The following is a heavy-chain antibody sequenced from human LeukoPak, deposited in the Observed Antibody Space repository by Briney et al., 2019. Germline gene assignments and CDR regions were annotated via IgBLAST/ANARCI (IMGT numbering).Heavy chain of an antibody. CDR2: IYYSGST. Sequence: SETLSLTCTVSGGSISGSSYYWGWIRQPPGKGLEWIGSIYYSGSTYYNPSLKSRVTISVDTSKNQFSLKLNSVTATDTAVYYCARGLVGASKHFDYWGQGTLVTVSS. V-gene: IGHV4-39*02. D-gene: IGHD1-26*01. J-gene: IGHJ4*02. CDR1: GGSISGSSYY. CDR3: ARGLVGASKHFDY.